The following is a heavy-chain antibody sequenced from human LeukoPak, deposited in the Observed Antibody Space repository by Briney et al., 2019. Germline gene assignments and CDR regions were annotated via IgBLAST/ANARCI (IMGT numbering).Heavy chain of an antibody. CDR2: IYYSGST. V-gene: IGHV4-39*07. CDR3: ARDQPNSRFSPQVFDY. D-gene: IGHD6-13*01. Sequence: SETLSLTCTVSGGSISSYYWGWIRQPPGKGLEWIGSIYYSGSTYYNPSLKSRVTISVDTSKNQFSLKLSSVTAADTAVYYCARDQPNSRFSPQVFDYWGQGTLVTVSS. CDR1: GGSISSYY. J-gene: IGHJ4*02.